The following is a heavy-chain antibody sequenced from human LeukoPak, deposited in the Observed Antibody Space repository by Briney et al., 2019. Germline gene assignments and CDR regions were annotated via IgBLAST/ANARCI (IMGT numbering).Heavy chain of an antibody. J-gene: IGHJ4*02. D-gene: IGHD4-17*01. CDR3: ARAPEDYGVSKSFDY. CDR2: IYHSGST. CDR1: GGSISSSNW. V-gene: IGHV4-4*02. Sequence: SETLSLTCAVSGGSISSSNWWGWVRQPPGKGLEWIGEIYHSGSTNYNPSLKSRVTISVDKFKNQFSLKLSSVTAADTGVYYCARAPEDYGVSKSFDYWGQGTLVTVSS.